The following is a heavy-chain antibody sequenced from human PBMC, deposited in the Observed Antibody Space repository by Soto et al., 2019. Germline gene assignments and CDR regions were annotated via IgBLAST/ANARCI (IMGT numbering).Heavy chain of an antibody. CDR3: AKEAAIVVVTSTAHYYYYYMDV. D-gene: IGHD2-2*01. J-gene: IGHJ6*03. V-gene: IGHV3-23*01. Sequence: EVQLLESGGGLVQPGGSLRLSCAASGFTFSSYAMSWVRQAPGKGLEWVSAISGSGGSTYYADSVKGRFTISRDNSKNTLYLQMNSLRAEDTAVYYCAKEAAIVVVTSTAHYYYYYMDVWGKGTTVTVSS. CDR1: GFTFSSYA. CDR2: ISGSGGST.